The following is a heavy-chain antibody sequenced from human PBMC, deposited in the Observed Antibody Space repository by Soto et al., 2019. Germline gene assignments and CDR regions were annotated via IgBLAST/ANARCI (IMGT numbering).Heavy chain of an antibody. V-gene: IGHV1-18*01. D-gene: IGHD2-15*01. CDR3: ARGFRVAGTPWWFDP. J-gene: IGHJ5*02. CDR2: VSAYSGNT. Sequence: QVQLVQSGAEVKKPGASVKVSCKASGYTFTSYDISWVRQAPGQGLEWMGWVSAYSGNTNYAQKLQGRVTMTTDTTTTTAYIELRSLRSDDTAVYYCARGFRVAGTPWWFDPWGQGTLFNVSS. CDR1: GYTFTSYD.